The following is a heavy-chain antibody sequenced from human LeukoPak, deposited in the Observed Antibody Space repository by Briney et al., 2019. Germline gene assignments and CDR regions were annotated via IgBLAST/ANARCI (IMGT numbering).Heavy chain of an antibody. D-gene: IGHD3-3*01. CDR3: AKSRTAITIFGVDIPKRGMDV. Sequence: GGSLRLSCTASGFTFSSYCRHWVRQAPGKGLEWVGVISYDGSNKYYADSVKGRFSIARDNFKNTLYLQLNTLRAEATAVSYCAKSRTAITIFGVDIPKRGMDVWGQGTTVTVSS. CDR1: GFTFSSYC. V-gene: IGHV3-30*18. CDR2: ISYDGSNK. J-gene: IGHJ6*02.